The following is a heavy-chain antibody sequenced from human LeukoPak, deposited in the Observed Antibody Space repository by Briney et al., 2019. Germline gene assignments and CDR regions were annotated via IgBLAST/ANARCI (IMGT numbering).Heavy chain of an antibody. CDR1: GGSISSSSYY. Sequence: SETLSLTCTVSGGSISSSSYYWGWIRQPPGKGLEWIGSIYYSGSTYYNPSLKSRVTISVDTSKNQFSLKLSSVTAADTAVYYCARVGYDFWSGYYYDYYYYYYMDVWGKGTTVTVSS. CDR3: ARVGYDFWSGYYYDYYYYYYMDV. V-gene: IGHV4-39*07. J-gene: IGHJ6*03. D-gene: IGHD3-3*01. CDR2: IYYSGST.